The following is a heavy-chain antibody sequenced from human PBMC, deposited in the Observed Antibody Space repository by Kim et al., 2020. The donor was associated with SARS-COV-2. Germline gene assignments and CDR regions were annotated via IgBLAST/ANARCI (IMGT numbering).Heavy chain of an antibody. Sequence: SQKFQGRVTITRDTSASTAYMELSSLRSEDTAVYYCARDPDRIAAALDYWGQGTLVTVSS. V-gene: IGHV1-3*01. D-gene: IGHD6-13*01. CDR3: ARDPDRIAAALDY. J-gene: IGHJ4*02.